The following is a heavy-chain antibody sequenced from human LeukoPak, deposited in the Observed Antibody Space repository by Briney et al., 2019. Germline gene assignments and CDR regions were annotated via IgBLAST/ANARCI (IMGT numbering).Heavy chain of an antibody. Sequence: GGSLRLSCAASGFTFGNNAMHWVRQAPGKGLVWVAYIRYDGGNAYYVDSVKGRFTISRDNSKDTLYLQMNGLRPEDTAVYFCAKGDYYGSGLDYWGQGAPVTVSS. CDR3: AKGDYYGSGLDY. CDR2: IRYDGGNA. V-gene: IGHV3-30*02. D-gene: IGHD3-10*01. CDR1: GFTFGNNA. J-gene: IGHJ4*02.